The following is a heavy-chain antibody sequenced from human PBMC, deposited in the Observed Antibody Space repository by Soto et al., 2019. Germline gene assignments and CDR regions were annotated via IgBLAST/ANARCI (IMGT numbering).Heavy chain of an antibody. J-gene: IGHJ5*02. V-gene: IGHV3-7*01. CDR3: VRGGSKYAS. Sequence: LRLSCTASGFTFSDSWMTWVRQAPGKGLEWVARIKPDESEKKYADSVKGRFSISRDNAKNSMYLQMDSLRGEDTAVYYCVRGGSKYASWGQGTLVTVSS. CDR1: GFTFSDSW. CDR2: IKPDESEK. D-gene: IGHD4-4*01.